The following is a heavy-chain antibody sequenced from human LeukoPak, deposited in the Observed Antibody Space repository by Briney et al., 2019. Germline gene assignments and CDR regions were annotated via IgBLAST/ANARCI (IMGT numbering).Heavy chain of an antibody. J-gene: IGHJ5*02. CDR1: GFTFDDYA. CDR3: AKAKENYYDSSGYYLNWFDP. CDR2: ISWNSGSI. V-gene: IGHV3-9*01. D-gene: IGHD3-22*01. Sequence: GGSLRLSCAASGFTFDDYAMHWVRQAPVKGLEWVSGISWNSGSIGYADSVKGRFTISRDNAKNSLYLQMNSLRAEDTALYYCAKAKENYYDSSGYYLNWFDPWGQGTLVTVSS.